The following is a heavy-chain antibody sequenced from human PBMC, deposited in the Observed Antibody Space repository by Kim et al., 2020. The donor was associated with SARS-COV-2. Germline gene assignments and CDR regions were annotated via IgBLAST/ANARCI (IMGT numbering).Heavy chain of an antibody. D-gene: IGHD3-10*01. CDR3: ARRLSNTSGWGSNYCDL. V-gene: IGHV4-34*01. CDR2: INHSGRT. Sequence: SETLSLTCAVYGGSFSGYYWSWIRQPPGKGLEWIGEINHSGRTNYNPSLKSRVTISVDTSKNQFSLKLTSVTAADTAVYFCARRLSNTSGWGSNYCDLWGPGVLGTVSS. J-gene: IGHJ4*02. CDR1: GGSFSGYY.